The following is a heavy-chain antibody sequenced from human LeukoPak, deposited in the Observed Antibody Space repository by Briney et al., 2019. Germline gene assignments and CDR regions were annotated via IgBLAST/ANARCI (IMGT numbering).Heavy chain of an antibody. CDR1: GYTFIGYY. J-gene: IGHJ4*02. CDR3: ASCDDGFLFDY. Sequence: ASVKVSCKASGYTFIGYYIHWVRQAPEQGLEWMGWINPKSGGTKHAQKFQGRVTMTRDRPISTGIMELSRLRSDDTAVYYCASCDDGFLFDYWGQGTLVTVSS. D-gene: IGHD5-24*01. CDR2: INPKSGGT. V-gene: IGHV1-2*02.